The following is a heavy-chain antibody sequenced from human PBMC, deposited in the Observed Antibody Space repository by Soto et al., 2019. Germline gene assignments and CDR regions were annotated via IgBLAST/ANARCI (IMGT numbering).Heavy chain of an antibody. CDR3: ARGIAVAEWDYLAY. J-gene: IGHJ4*02. CDR1: GYTFTSYG. D-gene: IGHD6-19*01. V-gene: IGHV1-18*01. Sequence: ASVKVSCKASGYTFTSYGISWVRQAPGQGLEWMGWISAYNGNTNYAQKLQGRVTMTTDTSTGTAYMELRSLRSDDTAVYYCARGIAVAEWDYLAYWGKGTLVTVSS. CDR2: ISAYNGNT.